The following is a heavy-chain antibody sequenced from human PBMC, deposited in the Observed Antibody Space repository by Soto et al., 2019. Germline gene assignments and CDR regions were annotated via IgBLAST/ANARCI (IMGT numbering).Heavy chain of an antibody. CDR3: TTGSVEGY. D-gene: IGHD1-26*01. Sequence: EVQLLESGGGLVEPGGSLRLSCAASGFSFSSAWMNWGRQAPGKGLEWVGRIRTKSEGETTDYPAPVKGRFSISRDDSKTTLYLQLTSLKIEDTAVYFCTTGSVEGYWGQGTLVTVSS. CDR2: IRTKSEGETT. J-gene: IGHJ4*02. V-gene: IGHV3-15*07. CDR1: GFSFSSAW.